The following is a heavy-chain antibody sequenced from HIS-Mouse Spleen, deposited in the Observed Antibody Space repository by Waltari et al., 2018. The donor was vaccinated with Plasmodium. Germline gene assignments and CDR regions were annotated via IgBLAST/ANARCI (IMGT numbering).Heavy chain of an antibody. V-gene: IGHV3-30*18. CDR2: ISYDGSNK. Sequence: QVQLVESGVGLVLPGSALRLSCAASGFTFSSTGSHWVRQAPGKGLEWVEVISYDGSNKYYADSVKGRFTISRDNSKNTLYLQMNSLRAEDTAVYYCAKDRRSSSWYVDYWGQGTLVTVSS. D-gene: IGHD6-13*01. CDR1: GFTFSSTG. CDR3: AKDRRSSSWYVDY. J-gene: IGHJ4*02.